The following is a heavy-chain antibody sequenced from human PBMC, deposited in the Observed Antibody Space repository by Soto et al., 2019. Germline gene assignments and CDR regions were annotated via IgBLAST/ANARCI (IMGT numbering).Heavy chain of an antibody. J-gene: IGHJ5*02. V-gene: IGHV4-34*12. CDR3: ARDIRGGGNPGGWFDP. CDR2: IIHTGST. D-gene: IGHD2-15*01. CDR1: RGSFSGYY. Sequence: SETLSLTCAVSRGSFSGYYWSWVRQFPGKGLEWIGEIIHTGSTNYNPSLKSRVTMSIDTSKKEISLKLSSVTAADTAVYYCARDIRGGGNPGGWFDPWGQGTLVTVSS.